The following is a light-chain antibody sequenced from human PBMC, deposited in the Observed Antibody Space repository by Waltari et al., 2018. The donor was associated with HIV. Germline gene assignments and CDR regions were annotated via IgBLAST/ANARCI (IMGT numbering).Light chain of an antibody. CDR3: AAWDDSLSGVV. CDR2: TNN. V-gene: IGLV1-44*01. CDR1: SSNIGNNP. J-gene: IGLJ2*01. Sequence: QSVMTQPPSASGTPGQSVTISCSGSSSNIGNNPVNWYQQLPGTAPKLLIDTNNQRPSGVPDRFSGSRSGTSASLAISGLQSEDEADYYCAAWDDSLSGVVFGGGTKLTVL.